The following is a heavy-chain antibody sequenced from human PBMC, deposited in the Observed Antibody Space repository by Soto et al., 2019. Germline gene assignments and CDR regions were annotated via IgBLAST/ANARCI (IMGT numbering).Heavy chain of an antibody. CDR2: IYYSGNT. D-gene: IGHD5-18*01. Sequence: SETLSLTCTVSGDSVTSGNYYWSWIRQPPGKGLEWIGYIYYSGNTNYSPSLKSRVTMSLDRSSNQFSLNLSSVTAADTAVYYCARIPVDTARIYWFDPWGQGILVTVS. CDR1: GDSVTSGNYY. CDR3: ARIPVDTARIYWFDP. J-gene: IGHJ5*01. V-gene: IGHV4-61*01.